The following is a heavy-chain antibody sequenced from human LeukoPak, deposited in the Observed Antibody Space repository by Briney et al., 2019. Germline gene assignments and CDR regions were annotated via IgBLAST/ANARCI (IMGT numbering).Heavy chain of an antibody. J-gene: IGHJ4*02. CDR3: ARGRPYSGGYHLDY. Sequence: SETLSLTCAAYGGSFSGYYWSWIRQPPGKGLEWIGEINHSGSTYYNPSLKSRVTMSVDTSKNQFFLKLNSVTAADTAVYYCARGRPYSGGYHLDYWGQGTLVTVSA. D-gene: IGHD1-26*01. V-gene: IGHV4-34*01. CDR2: INHSGST. CDR1: GGSFSGYY.